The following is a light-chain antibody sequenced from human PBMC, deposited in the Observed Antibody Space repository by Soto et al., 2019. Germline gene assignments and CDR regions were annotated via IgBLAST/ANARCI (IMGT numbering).Light chain of an antibody. J-gene: IGKJ5*01. Sequence: DIQMTQSPSCLSASVGDRFAITCRASQSINNFLNWYQQKPGQAPQLLXYPTSSLQSGVPSRFSGSGSGTDFTLTISSLQPADFATYYCQHSYNTPLTFGQGTRLEIK. CDR3: QHSYNTPLT. CDR2: PTS. CDR1: QSINNF. V-gene: IGKV1-39*01.